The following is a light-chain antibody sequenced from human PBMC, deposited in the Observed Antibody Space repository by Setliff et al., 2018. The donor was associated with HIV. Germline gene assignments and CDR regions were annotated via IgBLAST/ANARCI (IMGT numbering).Light chain of an antibody. CDR1: NIESKS. Sequence: SYELTQPPSVSVAPGETARITCGGSNIESKSVHGYQQKPGQAPVLVISYDIDRPSGIPERFAGANSGNPATLTISRVEAGDEADYYCQVWDSSRDHPGVVFGGGTK. J-gene: IGLJ2*01. V-gene: IGLV3-21*04. CDR2: YDI. CDR3: QVWDSSRDHPGVV.